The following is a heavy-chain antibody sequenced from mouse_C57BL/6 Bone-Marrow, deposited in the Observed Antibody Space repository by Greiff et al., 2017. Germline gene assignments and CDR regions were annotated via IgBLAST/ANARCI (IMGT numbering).Heavy chain of an antibody. J-gene: IGHJ3*01. D-gene: IGHD1-1*01. Sequence: QVQLQQPGAELVKPGASVKLSCKASGYTFTSSWLHWVKQRPGHGLEWIGMIHPNSGSTNYNEQFKRKATLTVDKSSSTAYMQLSSLKYEDSAVYYCARLLTVRADWGKGTPVTVSA. CDR2: IHPNSGST. V-gene: IGHV1-64*01. CDR1: GYTFTSSW. CDR3: ARLLTVRAD.